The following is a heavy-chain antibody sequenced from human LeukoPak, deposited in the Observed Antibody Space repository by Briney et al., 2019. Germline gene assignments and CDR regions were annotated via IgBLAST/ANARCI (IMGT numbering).Heavy chain of an antibody. CDR1: GFTFSSYA. J-gene: IGHJ4*02. V-gene: IGHV3-30-3*01. Sequence: GRSLRLSCAASGFTFSSYAMHWVRQAPGKGLERVAVISYDGSNKYYADSVKGRFTISRDNSKNTLYLQMNSLRAEDTAVYYCARDPDSSGYYAYYFDYWGQGTLVTVSS. D-gene: IGHD3-22*01. CDR2: ISYDGSNK. CDR3: ARDPDSSGYYAYYFDY.